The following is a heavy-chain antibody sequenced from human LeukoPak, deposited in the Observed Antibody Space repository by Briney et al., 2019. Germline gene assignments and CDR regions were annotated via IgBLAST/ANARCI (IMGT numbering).Heavy chain of an antibody. CDR3: ATRSSHTSSWYVYLFWDY. CDR2: INQDGSEK. J-gene: IGHJ4*02. Sequence: GGSLSLSCAASGFTFSSYWMTWVRQAPGKGLEWVANINQDGSEKNYVDSAKGRFTISRDNAKNSLYLQMNSLRAEDTAVYYCATRSSHTSSWYVYLFWDYWGQGALVTVSS. D-gene: IGHD6-13*01. CDR1: GFTFSSYW. V-gene: IGHV3-7*01.